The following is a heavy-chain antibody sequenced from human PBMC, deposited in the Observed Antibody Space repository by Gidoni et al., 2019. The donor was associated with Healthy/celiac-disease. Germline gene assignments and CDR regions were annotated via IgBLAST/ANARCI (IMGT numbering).Heavy chain of an antibody. D-gene: IGHD4-17*01. J-gene: IGHJ5*02. Sequence: EVQLVEDGGGLVQPGRSLRLSCAASGFTFDDYAMHWVRQAPGKGLDWVSGISWNSGSIGYADSVKGRFTISRDNAKNSLYLQMNSLRAEDTALYYCAKDHYGDYVLPWFDPWGQGTLVTVSS. CDR2: ISWNSGSI. CDR1: GFTFDDYA. CDR3: AKDHYGDYVLPWFDP. V-gene: IGHV3-9*01.